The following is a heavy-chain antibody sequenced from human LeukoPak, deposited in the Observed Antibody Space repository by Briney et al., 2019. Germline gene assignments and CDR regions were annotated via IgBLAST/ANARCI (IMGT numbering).Heavy chain of an antibody. V-gene: IGHV1-18*01. CDR3: ARTGTYYYDSSGYYDAFDI. D-gene: IGHD3-22*01. CDR1: GYTFTSYG. J-gene: IGHJ3*02. Sequence: ASVKVSCKASGYTFTSYGISWVRQAPGQGLEWMGWISAYNGNTNYAQKFQGRVTITRDTSASTAYMELSSLRSEDTAVYYCARTGTYYYDSSGYYDAFDIWGQGTMVTVSS. CDR2: ISAYNGNT.